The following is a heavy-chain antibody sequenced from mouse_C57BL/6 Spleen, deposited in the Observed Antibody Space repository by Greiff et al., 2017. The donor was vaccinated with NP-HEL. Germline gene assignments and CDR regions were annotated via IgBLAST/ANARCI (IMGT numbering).Heavy chain of an antibody. D-gene: IGHD2-3*01. CDR3: AREGLYDGYYYFDY. CDR2: IHPNSGST. V-gene: IGHV1-64*01. Sequence: QVQLQQPGAELVKPGASVKLSCKASGYTFTSYWMHWVKQRPGQGLEWIGMIHPNSGSTNYNEKFKSKATLTVDKSSSTAYMQLSSLTSEDSAVYYCAREGLYDGYYYFDYWGQGTTLTVSS. CDR1: GYTFTSYW. J-gene: IGHJ2*01.